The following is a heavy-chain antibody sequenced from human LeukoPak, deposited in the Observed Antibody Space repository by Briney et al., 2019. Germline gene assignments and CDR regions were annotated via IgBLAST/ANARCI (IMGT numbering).Heavy chain of an antibody. Sequence: SETLSLTCAVYGGSFSGYYWSWSRQPPGKGLEWIGEINHSGSTNYNPSLESRVTISVDTSKNQFSLKLSSVTAADTAVYYCARGLRLPRRPVDYWGQGTLVTVSS. CDR3: ARGLRLPRRPVDY. CDR1: GGSFSGYY. J-gene: IGHJ4*02. V-gene: IGHV4-34*01. CDR2: INHSGST. D-gene: IGHD3-10*01.